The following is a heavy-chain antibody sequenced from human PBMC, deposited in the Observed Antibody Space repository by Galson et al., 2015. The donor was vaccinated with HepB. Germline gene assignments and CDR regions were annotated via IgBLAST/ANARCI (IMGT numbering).Heavy chain of an antibody. CDR3: TRHVGGWLQTNHPFDY. CDR1: GFAFSGSA. Sequence: SLRLSCAASGFAFSGSAMHWVRQASGKGLEWVGRIRSKANSYATAYAASVKGRFTISRDDSKNTAYLQMNSLKTEDTAVYYCTRHVGGWLQTNHPFDYWGQGTLVTVSS. CDR2: IRSKANSYAT. V-gene: IGHV3-73*01. D-gene: IGHD5-24*01. J-gene: IGHJ4*02.